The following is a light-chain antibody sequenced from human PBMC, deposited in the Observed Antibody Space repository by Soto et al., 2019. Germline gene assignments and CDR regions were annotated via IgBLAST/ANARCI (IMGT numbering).Light chain of an antibody. Sequence: EIVLTQSPGTLSLSPGERATLSCRASQSVTNNYLAWYQQKPGQAPRLLIYAASSRATGIPDRFSGSASGTDFTLTISRLEPEDCAVYYCQQYVAPPPYTFGQGTKLEIK. CDR1: QSVTNNY. V-gene: IGKV3-20*01. CDR3: QQYVAPPPYT. J-gene: IGKJ2*01. CDR2: AAS.